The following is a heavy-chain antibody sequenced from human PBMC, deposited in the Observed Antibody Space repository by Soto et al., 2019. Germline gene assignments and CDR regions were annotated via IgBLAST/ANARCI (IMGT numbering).Heavy chain of an antibody. CDR1: GFAFSSYA. J-gene: IGHJ4*02. CDR3: AKEKDSTLASRLFDY. V-gene: IGHV3-23*01. Sequence: GGSLRLSCAASGFAFSSYAMSWVRRAPGKGLEWVSGISGSGFTTYADSVKGRFTISRDNSKNTLYLQMNSLRAEDTAVFYCAKEKDSTLASRLFDYWGQGTLVTVSS. D-gene: IGHD3-3*02. CDR2: ISGSGFTT.